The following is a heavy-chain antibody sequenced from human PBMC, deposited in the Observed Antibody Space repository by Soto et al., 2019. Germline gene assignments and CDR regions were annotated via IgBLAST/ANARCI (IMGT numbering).Heavy chain of an antibody. CDR1: GYSFTSYW. CDR2: IYPGDSDT. D-gene: IGHD3-10*01. V-gene: IGHV5-51*01. J-gene: IGHJ6*02. CDR3: ARHPRSMVRGVMQYYYYGMDV. Sequence: RGESLKISCKGSGYSFTSYWIGWVRQMPGKGLEWMGIIYPGDSDTRYSPSFQGQVTISADKSISTAYLQWSSLKASDTAMYYCARHPRSMVRGVMQYYYYGMDVWGQGTTVTVSS.